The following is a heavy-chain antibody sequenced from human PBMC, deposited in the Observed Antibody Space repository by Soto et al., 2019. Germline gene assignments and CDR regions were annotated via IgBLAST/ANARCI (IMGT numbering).Heavy chain of an antibody. D-gene: IGHD2-15*01. CDR2: ISWDGGST. Sequence: GGSLRLSCAASGFTFDDYTMHWVRQAPGKGLEWVSLISWDGGSTYYADSVKGRFTISRDNSKNSLYLQMNSLRTEDTALYYCAKDSSRGGRHEIAFDYWGQGTLVTVSS. V-gene: IGHV3-43*01. CDR3: AKDSSRGGRHEIAFDY. CDR1: GFTFDDYT. J-gene: IGHJ4*02.